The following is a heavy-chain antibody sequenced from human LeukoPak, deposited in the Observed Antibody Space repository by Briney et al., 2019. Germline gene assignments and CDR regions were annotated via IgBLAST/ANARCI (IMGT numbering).Heavy chain of an antibody. J-gene: IGHJ4*01. Sequence: GGSLRLSCAASGFTFSSYAMHWVRQAPGKGLEWVAVVSYDGRNKYYADSVRGRFTISRDNSKNMLYLQMNSLRAEDTAVYYCARDHGGDYYGSGVHYWGRGTLVTVSS. CDR3: ARDHGGDYYGSGVHY. CDR2: VSYDGRNK. CDR1: GFTFSSYA. D-gene: IGHD3-10*01. V-gene: IGHV3-30*04.